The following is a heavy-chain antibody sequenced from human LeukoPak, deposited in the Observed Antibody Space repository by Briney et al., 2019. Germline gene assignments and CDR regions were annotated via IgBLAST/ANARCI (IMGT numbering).Heavy chain of an antibody. CDR3: ARIFPHYGSGSYYQDY. CDR2: INHSGST. CDR1: GGSFSGYY. D-gene: IGHD3-10*01. V-gene: IGHV4-34*01. J-gene: IGHJ4*02. Sequence: PSETLSLTCAVYGGSFSGYYWSWIRQPPGKGLEWIGEINHSGSTNYNPSLKSRVTISVDTSKNQFSLKLSSVTAADTAVYYCARIFPHYGSGSYYQDYWGQGTLVTVSS.